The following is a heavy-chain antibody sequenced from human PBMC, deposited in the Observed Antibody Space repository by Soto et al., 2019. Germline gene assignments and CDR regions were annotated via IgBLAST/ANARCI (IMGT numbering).Heavy chain of an antibody. CDR1: GYTFTSYG. V-gene: IGHV1-18*01. J-gene: IGHJ6*02. CDR2: ISAYNGNT. Sequence: ASVKVSCKASGYTFTSYGISWVRQAPGQGLEWMGWISAYNGNTNYAQKLQGRVTMTTDTSTSTAYMELRSLRSDDTAVYYCARCPHSSSSPYYYYYGTDVWGQGTTVTVSS. D-gene: IGHD6-6*01. CDR3: ARCPHSSSSPYYYYYGTDV.